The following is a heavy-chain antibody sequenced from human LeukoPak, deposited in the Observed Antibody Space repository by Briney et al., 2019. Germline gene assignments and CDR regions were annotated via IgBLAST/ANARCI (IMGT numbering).Heavy chain of an antibody. D-gene: IGHD7-27*01. CDR2: IYYTET. V-gene: IGHV4-59*01. CDR3: ATRKLGNDY. J-gene: IGHJ4*02. CDR1: GGSISGYF. Sequence: SETLSLTCTVSGGSISGYFWSWIRQPPGKGLDWIGYIYYTETSYNPSLKSRVTISADTSKNQFSLKLYSVTAADTAVYYCATRKLGNDYWGQGTLVTVSS.